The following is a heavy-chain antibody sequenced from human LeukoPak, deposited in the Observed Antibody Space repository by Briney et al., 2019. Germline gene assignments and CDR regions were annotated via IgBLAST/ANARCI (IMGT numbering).Heavy chain of an antibody. D-gene: IGHD6-13*01. CDR1: GYTFTGYY. CDR2: INPNSGGT. J-gene: IGHJ3*02. V-gene: IGHV1-2*02. Sequence: ASVKVSCKASGYTFTGYYMHWVRQAPGQGLEWMGWINPNSGGTNYAQKFQGRVTMTRDTSISTAYMELSRRRSDDTAVYYCASSFLYSSSWYSFDIWGQGTMVTVSS. CDR3: ASSFLYSSSWYSFDI.